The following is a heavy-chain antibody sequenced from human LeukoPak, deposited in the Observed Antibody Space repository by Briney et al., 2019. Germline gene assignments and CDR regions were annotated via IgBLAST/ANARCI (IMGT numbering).Heavy chain of an antibody. CDR2: ISWDGGST. CDR1: GFTFDDYA. D-gene: IGHD6-19*01. Sequence: GGSLRLSCAASGFTFDDYAMHWVRQAPGKGLEWVSLISWDGGSTYYADSVKGRFTISRDNAKNSLYLQMNSLRAEDTALYYCARSTVAGTIESGAFDIWGRGTMVTVSS. V-gene: IGHV3-43D*03. CDR3: ARSTVAGTIESGAFDI. J-gene: IGHJ3*02.